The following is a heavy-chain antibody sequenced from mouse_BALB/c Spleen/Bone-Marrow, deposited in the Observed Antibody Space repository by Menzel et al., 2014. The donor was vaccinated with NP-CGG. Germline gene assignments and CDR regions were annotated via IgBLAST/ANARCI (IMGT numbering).Heavy chain of an antibody. CDR1: GFTFSDYY. D-gene: IGHD2-14*01. J-gene: IGHJ4*01. V-gene: IGHV5-12*02. CDR3: ARQGYDVAMDY. Sequence: EVMLVESGGGLVQPGGSLKLSCATSGFTFSDYYMFWVRQTPEKRLEWVAYISNGGGSTYYPDTVKGRFTISRDNAKNTLYLQMSRLKSEDTAMYYCARQGYDVAMDYWGQGTSVVVSS. CDR2: ISNGGGST.